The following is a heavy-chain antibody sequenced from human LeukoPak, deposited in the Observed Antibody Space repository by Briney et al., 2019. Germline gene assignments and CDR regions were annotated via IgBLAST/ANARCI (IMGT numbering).Heavy chain of an antibody. CDR2: INPNSGGT. J-gene: IGHJ5*02. CDR3: ARPNGAYYYDSSGLTQGDWFDP. D-gene: IGHD3-22*01. CDR1: GYTFTSYY. V-gene: IGHV1-2*02. Sequence: GASVKVSCKASGYTFTSYYMHWVRQAPGQGLEWMGWINPNSGGTNYAQKFQGRVTMTRDTSISTAYMELSRLRSDDTAVYYCARPNGAYYYDSSGLTQGDWFDPWGQGTLVTVSS.